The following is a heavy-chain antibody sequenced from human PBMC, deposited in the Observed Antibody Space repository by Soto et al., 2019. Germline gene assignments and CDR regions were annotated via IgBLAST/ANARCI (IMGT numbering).Heavy chain of an antibody. CDR1: GFTFSSYG. Sequence: GGSLRLSCAASGFTFSSYGMHWVRQAPGKGLEWVAVISYDGSNKYYADSVKGRFTISRDNSKNTLYLQMNSLRAEDTAVYYCAKETYYDFWSGYYSLDYWGQGTLVTVSS. CDR2: ISYDGSNK. V-gene: IGHV3-30*18. CDR3: AKETYYDFWSGYYSLDY. J-gene: IGHJ4*02. D-gene: IGHD3-3*01.